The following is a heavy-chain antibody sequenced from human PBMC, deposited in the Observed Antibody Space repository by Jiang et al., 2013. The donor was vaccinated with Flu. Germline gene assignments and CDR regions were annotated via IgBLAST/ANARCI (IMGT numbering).Heavy chain of an antibody. V-gene: IGHV7-4-1*02. CDR1: GYTFTDYN. J-gene: IGHJ5*02. D-gene: IGHD2-2*02. CDR2: INTITGNP. CDR3: ARLPLVIPTAIDNWLDP. Sequence: QSGSELKKPGASVKVSCRASGYTFTDYNMDWVRQAPGQGLEWMGWINTITGNPMYAQGFTGRFVFSLDTSVSTAYLHISSLKAEDTAVYYCARLPLVIPTAIDNWLDPWGQGTLVTVSS.